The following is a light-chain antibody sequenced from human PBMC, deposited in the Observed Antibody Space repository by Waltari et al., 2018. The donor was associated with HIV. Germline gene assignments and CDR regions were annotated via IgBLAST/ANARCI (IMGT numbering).Light chain of an antibody. J-gene: IGLJ3*02. Sequence: HLVLTQSPSASASLGASVRLTCTLSSGHSSYAIAWHQQQPETGPRSLMKLNSDGSHNKGDGVPDRFSGSSSGAERYLTITSLQSDDEADYYCQTWGTGIQVFGGGTKLTVL. CDR3: QTWGTGIQV. CDR2: LNSDGSH. CDR1: SGHSSYA. V-gene: IGLV4-69*01.